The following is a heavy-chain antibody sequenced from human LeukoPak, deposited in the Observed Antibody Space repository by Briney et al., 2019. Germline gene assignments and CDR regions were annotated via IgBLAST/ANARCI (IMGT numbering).Heavy chain of an antibody. J-gene: IGHJ5*02. V-gene: IGHV1-18*01. CDR3: ARDRAGRLSDP. CDR1: GYTFTSYG. D-gene: IGHD3-10*01. CDR2: ISAYNGNT. Sequence: GASVKVSCKASGYTFTSYGISWVRQAPGQGLEWMGWISAYNGNTNYAQKLQGRVTMTTDTSTSTADMELRSLRSDDAAVYYCARDRAGRLSDPWGQGTLVTVSS.